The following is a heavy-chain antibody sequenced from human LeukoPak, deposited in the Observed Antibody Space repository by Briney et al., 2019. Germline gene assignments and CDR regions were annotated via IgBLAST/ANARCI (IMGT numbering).Heavy chain of an antibody. CDR3: ARDSITMVRGVSRY. V-gene: IGHV3-21*01. D-gene: IGHD3-10*01. CDR1: GFTFSSYS. Sequence: PGGSLRLSCAASGFTFSSYSMNWVRQAPGKGLEWVSSISSSSSYIYYAVSVKGRFTISRDNAKNSLYLQMNSLRAEDTAVYYCARDSITMVRGVSRYWGQGTLVTVSS. J-gene: IGHJ4*02. CDR2: ISSSSSYI.